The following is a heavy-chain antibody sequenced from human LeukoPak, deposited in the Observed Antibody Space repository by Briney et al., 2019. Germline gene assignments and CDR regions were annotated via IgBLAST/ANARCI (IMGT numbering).Heavy chain of an antibody. CDR3: ARVRTTYYYDSSGYLDY. V-gene: IGHV4-59*01. D-gene: IGHD3-22*01. CDR1: GGSISSYY. Sequence: SETLSLTCTVSGGSISSYYWSWIRQPPGKGLEWIGYIYYSWSTNYNPSLKGRVTISVDTSKNQFSLKLSSVTAADTAVYYCARVRTTYYYDSSGYLDYWGQGTLVTVSS. J-gene: IGHJ4*02. CDR2: IYYSWST.